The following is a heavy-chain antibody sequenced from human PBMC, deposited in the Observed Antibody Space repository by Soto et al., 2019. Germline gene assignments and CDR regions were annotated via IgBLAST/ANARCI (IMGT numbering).Heavy chain of an antibody. Sequence: ASVKVSCKASGYTFANYAIHWVRQAHGQRLEWMGWINAGNGNPKYSQKFQDRVTISRDTSATTAYMEMSSLRSEDTAVYYCARGSYYYESSGYYPDYWGQGTLVTVSS. D-gene: IGHD3-22*01. V-gene: IGHV1-3*01. J-gene: IGHJ4*02. CDR2: INAGNGNP. CDR3: ARGSYYYESSGYYPDY. CDR1: GYTFANYA.